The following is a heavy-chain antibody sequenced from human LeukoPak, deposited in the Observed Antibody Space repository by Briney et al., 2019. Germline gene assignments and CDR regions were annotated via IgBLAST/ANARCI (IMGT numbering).Heavy chain of an antibody. CDR1: GFTFSNYW. Sequence: GGSLRLSCAASGFTFSNYWMSWVRQAPGKGLEWVANIKTEGYDKYYVDSLKGRFTISRDNAKNSLYLQMNSLRAEDTAVYYCARSTGYSSSWFDYWGQGTLVTVSS. CDR3: ARSTGYSSSWFDY. J-gene: IGHJ4*02. CDR2: IKTEGYDK. V-gene: IGHV3-7*01. D-gene: IGHD6-13*01.